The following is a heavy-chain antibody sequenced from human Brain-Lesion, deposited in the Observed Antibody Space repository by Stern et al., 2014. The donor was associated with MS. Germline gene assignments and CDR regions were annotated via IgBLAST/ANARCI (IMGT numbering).Heavy chain of an antibody. J-gene: IGHJ4*02. D-gene: IGHD1-14*01. CDR1: GFTFDDYA. Sequence: VQLVESGGDLVQPGRSLRLSCAAFGFTFDDYAMHWVRQAPGKGLEWVAGLSWKRGTIGHADPVKGRFTTSRDNAYSSLYLQMNSLRPEDTALYYCARDITGSSAYFAYWGQGTLVTVSS. V-gene: IGHV3-9*01. CDR3: ARDITGSSAYFAY. CDR2: LSWKRGTI.